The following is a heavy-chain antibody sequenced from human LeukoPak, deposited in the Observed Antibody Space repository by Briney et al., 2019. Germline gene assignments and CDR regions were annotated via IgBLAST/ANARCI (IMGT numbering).Heavy chain of an antibody. J-gene: IGHJ4*02. V-gene: IGHV3-21*01. Sequence: PGGSLRLSCAASGFTFSSYSMNWVRQAPGKGLEWVSSISSSSSYIYYADSVKGRFTISRDNAKNSLYLQMNSLRAEDTAVYYCARAGMATSTPFDYWGQGTLVTVSS. CDR3: ARAGMATSTPFDY. CDR2: ISSSSSYI. D-gene: IGHD5-24*01. CDR1: GFTFSSYS.